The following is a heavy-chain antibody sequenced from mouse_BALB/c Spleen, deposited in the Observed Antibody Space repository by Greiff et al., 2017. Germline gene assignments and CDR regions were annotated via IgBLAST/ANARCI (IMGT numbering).Heavy chain of an antibody. CDR3: ARWDYRYDHYAMDY. CDR1: GFTFSSFG. J-gene: IGHJ4*01. CDR2: ISSGSSTI. Sequence: EVHLVESGGGLVQPGGSRKLSCAASGFTFSSFGMHWVRQAPEKGLEWVAYISSGSSTIYYADTVKGRFTISRDNPKNTLFLQMTSLRSEDTAMYYCARWDYRYDHYAMDYWGQGTSVTVSS. V-gene: IGHV5-17*02. D-gene: IGHD2-14*01.